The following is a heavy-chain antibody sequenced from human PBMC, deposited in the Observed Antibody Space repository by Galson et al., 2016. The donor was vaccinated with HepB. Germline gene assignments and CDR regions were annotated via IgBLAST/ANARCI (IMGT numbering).Heavy chain of an antibody. D-gene: IGHD2-2*01. CDR1: GGSISSTTNW. CDR3: SRDCTGNSCYEFDN. J-gene: IGHJ4*02. CDR2: IYHSGDT. Sequence: SETLSLTCTVSGGSISSTTNWWSWVRQSPGQGLEWIGEIYHSGDTNYNPSLKSRATISVDTARNQFSLSMSPVTAADTAVYYRSRDCTGNSCYEFDNWGQGTLVTVSS. V-gene: IGHV4-4*02.